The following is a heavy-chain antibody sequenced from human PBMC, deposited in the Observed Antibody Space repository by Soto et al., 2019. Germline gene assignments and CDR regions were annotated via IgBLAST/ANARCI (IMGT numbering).Heavy chain of an antibody. V-gene: IGHV1-69*13. CDR2: IIPIFGAA. J-gene: IGHJ6*02. CDR3: ARARFSALNWSCCVYFYGMDV. D-gene: IGHD1-1*01. Sequence: ASVKVSCKASGGTFSSYAISWVRQAPGQGLEWMGGIIPIFGAANYAQKFQGRVTITADESTSTAYMELSRRRSEDTAVYYCARARFSALNWSCCVYFYGMDVWGQGTTVTVSS. CDR1: GGTFSSYA.